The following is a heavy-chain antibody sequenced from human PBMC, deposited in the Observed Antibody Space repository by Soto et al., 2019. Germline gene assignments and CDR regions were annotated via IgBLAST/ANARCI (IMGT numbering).Heavy chain of an antibody. V-gene: IGHV3-21*01. CDR1: GFTFSSYS. J-gene: IGHJ4*02. CDR2: IGGSSGHI. CDR3: ARTNGADSNDFDY. Sequence: EVQLVESGGGLVKPGGSLRLSCAASGFTFSSYSMVWVRQAPEKGLEWVSSIGGSSGHIYYADSLKGRFTISRDNANNSLYLQINSLIVDDTAVYYCARTNGADSNDFDYWGQGTLVTVSS. D-gene: IGHD2-15*01.